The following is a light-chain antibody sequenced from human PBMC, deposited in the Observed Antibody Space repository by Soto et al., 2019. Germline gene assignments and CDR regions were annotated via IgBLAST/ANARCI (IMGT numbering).Light chain of an antibody. CDR3: CSYAGSNTFVV. CDR2: EAS. CDR1: SSDVGSYNL. Sequence: QSVLTQPASVSGSPGQSITISCTGTSSDVGSYNLVSWYQQHPGEAPKLMIYEASKRPSGVSNRFSGSKSGNTASLTISGLQAEDEADYYCCSYAGSNTFVVFGGGTKLTVL. V-gene: IGLV2-23*02. J-gene: IGLJ2*01.